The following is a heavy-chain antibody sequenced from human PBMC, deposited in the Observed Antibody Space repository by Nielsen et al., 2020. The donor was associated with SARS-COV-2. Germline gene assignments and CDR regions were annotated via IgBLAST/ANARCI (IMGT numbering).Heavy chain of an antibody. J-gene: IGHJ4*02. D-gene: IGHD4-11*01. Sequence: ASVKVSCKASGYTFTNYGISWVRQAPGQGLEWMGWISGYNGDTNYAQRFQGRVTMTRDTSTSTVYMDLSSLRSEDTAVYYCARVPTYSNYPYYFDYWGQGTLVTVSS. CDR1: GYTFTNYG. CDR2: ISGYNGDT. V-gene: IGHV1-18*04. CDR3: ARVPTYSNYPYYFDY.